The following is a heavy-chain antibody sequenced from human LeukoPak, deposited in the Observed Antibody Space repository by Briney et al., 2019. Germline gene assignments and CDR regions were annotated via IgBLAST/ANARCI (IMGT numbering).Heavy chain of an antibody. J-gene: IGHJ4*02. CDR3: AKGHYYDSSGPECHLDY. CDR2: IWYDGSNK. Sequence: GGSLRLSCAASGFTFSSYGMHWVRQAPGKGLEWVAVIWYDGSNKYYADSVKGRFTISRDNSKNTLYLQMNSQRAEDTAVYYCAKGHYYDSSGPECHLDYWGQGTLVTVSS. D-gene: IGHD3-22*01. CDR1: GFTFSSYG. V-gene: IGHV3-33*06.